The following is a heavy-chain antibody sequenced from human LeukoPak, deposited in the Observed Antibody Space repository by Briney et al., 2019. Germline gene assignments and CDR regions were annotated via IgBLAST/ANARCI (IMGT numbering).Heavy chain of an antibody. CDR1: GGSFSGYY. CDR2: INHSGST. D-gene: IGHD3-10*01. J-gene: IGHJ4*02. CDR3: ARTSYYYNSRSYGAPYYFDY. Sequence: PSETLSLTCAVYGGSFSGYYWSWIRQPPGKGLEWIGEINHSGSTNYNPSLKSRVTISVDTSKNQFSLKLSSVTAADTAVYYCARTSYYYNSRSYGAPYYFDYWGQGTLVTVSS. V-gene: IGHV4-34*01.